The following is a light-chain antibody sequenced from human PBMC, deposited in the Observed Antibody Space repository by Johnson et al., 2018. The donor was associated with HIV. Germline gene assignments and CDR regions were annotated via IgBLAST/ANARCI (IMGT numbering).Light chain of an antibody. J-gene: IGLJ1*01. CDR2: DNN. V-gene: IGLV1-51*01. CDR1: SSNIGNKY. Sequence: QLVLTQPPSVSAAPGQKVTISCSGSSSNIGNKYVSWYQQFQGTAPKLLIYDNNKRPSGIPDRFSGSKSGTSATLGITGLQTGDEADYYCGTWASSLISNVFGPGTKVTVL. CDR3: GTWASSLISNV.